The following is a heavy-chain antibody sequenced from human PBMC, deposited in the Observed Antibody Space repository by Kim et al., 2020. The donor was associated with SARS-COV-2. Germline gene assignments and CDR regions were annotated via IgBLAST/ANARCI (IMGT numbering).Heavy chain of an antibody. Sequence: GGSLRLSCAASGFTFSSYAMHWVRQAPGKGLEWVAVISYDGSNKYYADSVKGRFTISRDNSKNTLYLQMNSLRAEDTAVYYCARVGYSSSWYGIMGGYYYGMDVWGQGTTFTVSS. D-gene: IGHD6-13*01. V-gene: IGHV3-30-3*01. CDR2: ISYDGSNK. CDR1: GFTFSSYA. J-gene: IGHJ6*02. CDR3: ARVGYSSSWYGIMGGYYYGMDV.